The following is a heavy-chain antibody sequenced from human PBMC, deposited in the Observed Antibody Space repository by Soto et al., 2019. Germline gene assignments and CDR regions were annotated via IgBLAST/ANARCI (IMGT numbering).Heavy chain of an antibody. D-gene: IGHD5-18*01. J-gene: IGHJ6*02. V-gene: IGHV5-10-1*01. CDR2: IDPSDSYT. CDR1: GYSFTSYW. Sequence: GESLKISFKGSGYSFTSYWISWVRQMPGKGLEWMGRIDPSDSYTNYSPSFQGHVTISADKSISTAYLQWSSLKASDTAMYYCARLDTAMVSAAGNTPYGMDVWGQGTTVTVSS. CDR3: ARLDTAMVSAAGNTPYGMDV.